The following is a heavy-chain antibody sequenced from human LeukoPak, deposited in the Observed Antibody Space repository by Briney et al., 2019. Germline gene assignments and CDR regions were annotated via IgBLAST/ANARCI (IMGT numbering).Heavy chain of an antibody. D-gene: IGHD7-27*01. CDR3: TKELTGELDY. Sequence: GGSLRLSCAASGFTLSRYWMHWVRHTPGKGLVWVSRIVPDGSSTNYADSVTGPFTVSRDNAKNTLYLQMNSLRAEDTALYYCTKELTGELDYWGPGTLVTVSS. CDR1: GFTLSRYW. V-gene: IGHV3-74*01. CDR2: IVPDGSST. J-gene: IGHJ4*02.